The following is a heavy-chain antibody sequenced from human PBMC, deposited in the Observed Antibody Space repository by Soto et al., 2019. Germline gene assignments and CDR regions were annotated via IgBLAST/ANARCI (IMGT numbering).Heavy chain of an antibody. D-gene: IGHD3-3*01. V-gene: IGHV3-23*01. CDR3: AKERNFWSGTAGFDS. J-gene: IGHJ5*01. CDR2: ISGSGGST. Sequence: PGGSLRLYCVGSGFTFSMFAMSWVRQAPGKGLEWISGISGSGGSTYYADSVKGRFTVSRDNSKTTVFLQMNSLRTEDTAVYFCAKERNFWSGTAGFDSWGQGSPVTVSS. CDR1: GFTFSMFA.